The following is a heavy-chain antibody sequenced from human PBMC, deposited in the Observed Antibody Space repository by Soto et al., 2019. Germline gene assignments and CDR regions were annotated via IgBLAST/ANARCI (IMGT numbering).Heavy chain of an antibody. D-gene: IGHD2-2*02. CDR1: GFTFSSYG. V-gene: IGHV3-33*01. Sequence: QVQLVESGGGVVQPGRSLRLSCAASGFTFSSYGMHWVRQAPGKGLEWVAVIWYDGRNKYYADSAKGRFTISRDNPKNTLYLQMNSLRAEDTAVYYCARDDLGEKAELLLYYFDYWGQGTLVTVSS. J-gene: IGHJ4*02. CDR2: IWYDGRNK. CDR3: ARDDLGEKAELLLYYFDY.